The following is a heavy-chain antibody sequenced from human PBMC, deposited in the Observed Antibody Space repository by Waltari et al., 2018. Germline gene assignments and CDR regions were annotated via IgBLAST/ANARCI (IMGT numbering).Heavy chain of an antibody. CDR3: TRDLYGSGGDWFDP. CDR2: IGGTHSNI. Sequence: EVRLAESGGGLVKPGGSLRRSCIASGFEFSDWDMNWVRQTPGTGLEWVSSIGGTHSNIFYAESVKGRFIVSRDNAKSSLYLQMDNLRAEDSGLYYCTRDLYGSGGDWFDPWGQGTLVTVSS. CDR1: GFEFSDWD. D-gene: IGHD3-10*01. J-gene: IGHJ5*02. V-gene: IGHV3-21*01.